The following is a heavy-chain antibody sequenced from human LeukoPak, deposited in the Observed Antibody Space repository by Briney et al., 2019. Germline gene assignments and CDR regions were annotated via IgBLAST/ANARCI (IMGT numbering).Heavy chain of an antibody. CDR3: ARSGSGINWFDP. Sequence: SETLSLTCSVSGDSISIYYWSWIRQPPGKGLEWIGYIYNSGSTNYNPSLKSRVTMSVDASKNQLSLKLASVTAADTAVYYCARSGSGINWFDPWGQGTLVTVSS. V-gene: IGHV4-59*08. J-gene: IGHJ5*02. CDR2: IYNSGST. CDR1: GDSISIYY. D-gene: IGHD3-10*01.